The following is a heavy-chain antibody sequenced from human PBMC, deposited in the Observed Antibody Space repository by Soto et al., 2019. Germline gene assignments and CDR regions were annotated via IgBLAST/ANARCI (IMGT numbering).Heavy chain of an antibody. V-gene: IGHV3-30-3*01. CDR1: GFTFSSYA. CDR3: ARGDTYYFDY. J-gene: IGHJ4*02. D-gene: IGHD3-16*01. CDR2: ISYDGSNK. Sequence: QVQLVESGGGVVQPGRSLRLSCAASGFTFSSYAMHWVRQAPGKGLEWVAVISYDGSNKYYADSVKGRFTISRDNSKNTLYLQMNSLRAEDTAVYYCARGDTYYFDYWGQGTLVTVSS.